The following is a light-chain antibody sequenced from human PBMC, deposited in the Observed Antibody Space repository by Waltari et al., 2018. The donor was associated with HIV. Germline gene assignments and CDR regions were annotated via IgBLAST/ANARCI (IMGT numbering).Light chain of an antibody. CDR1: HGVTNNY. Sequence: VLTQSPGTLSLSPGERATLSCRASHGVTNNYLAWYQQKPGQAPRLLIYGASYRATGIPDRFSGSGSGTDFTLTISRLESEDFAVYYCQQYDKSPLTFGGGTKLEI. CDR3: QQYDKSPLT. V-gene: IGKV3-20*01. J-gene: IGKJ4*01. CDR2: GAS.